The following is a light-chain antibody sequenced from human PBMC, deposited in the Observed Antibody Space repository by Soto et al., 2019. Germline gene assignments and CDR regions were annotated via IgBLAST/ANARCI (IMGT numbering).Light chain of an antibody. J-gene: IGKJ1*01. V-gene: IGKV2-30*02. CDR3: MQTIQLPWT. CDR1: QILVHSDGIAY. Sequence: VVLTRSPLSRPTPPGQPAYISCRSNQILVHSDGIAYFSWFKQRPGRSPRRLIYKVSNRESGVTDRFSGSGSGNDFAINISRVEAEDLGVYYCMQTIQLPWTFGQGTKGDIK. CDR2: KVS.